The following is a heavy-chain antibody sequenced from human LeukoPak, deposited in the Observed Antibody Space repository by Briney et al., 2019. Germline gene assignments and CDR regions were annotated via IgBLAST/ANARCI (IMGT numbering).Heavy chain of an antibody. V-gene: IGHV3-7*01. D-gene: IGHD3-3*01. J-gene: IGHJ4*02. CDR3: AFWSGQACFDY. CDR1: GFTFSSYW. CDR2: IKQDGSEK. Sequence: GGSLRLSCAASGFTFSSYWMSWVRQAPGKGLEWVANIKQDGSEKYYVDSVKGRFTISRDNAKNSLYLQMNSLRAEDTAVYYCAFWSGQACFDYWGQGTLVTASS.